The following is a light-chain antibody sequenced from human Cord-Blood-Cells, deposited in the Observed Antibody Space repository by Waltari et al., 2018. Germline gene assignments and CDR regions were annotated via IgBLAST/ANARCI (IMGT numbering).Light chain of an antibody. CDR1: QSISSY. V-gene: IGKV1-39*01. J-gene: IGKJ2*01. Sequence: DIQMTQSPSSLSASVADRVTITCRARQSISSYLNWYQQKPGKAPKLPIYAASSLQSGVPSRFSGSGSGTDFTLTISSLQPEDFATYYCQQSYSTPYTFGQGTKLEIK. CDR3: QQSYSTPYT. CDR2: AAS.